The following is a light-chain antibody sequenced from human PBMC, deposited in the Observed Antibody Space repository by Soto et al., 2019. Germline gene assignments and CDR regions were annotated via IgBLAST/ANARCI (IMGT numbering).Light chain of an antibody. Sequence: QSVLTQPASVSGSPGQSITISCTGTSSDVGAYNYVSWYQQHPGKAPRLMISDVSNRPSGVSNRFSGSKSGNTASLTISGLQAEDEADYYCSSFTSSSTPYVFGTGTKVTVL. J-gene: IGLJ1*01. CDR2: DVS. CDR3: SSFTSSSTPYV. V-gene: IGLV2-14*01. CDR1: SSDVGAYNY.